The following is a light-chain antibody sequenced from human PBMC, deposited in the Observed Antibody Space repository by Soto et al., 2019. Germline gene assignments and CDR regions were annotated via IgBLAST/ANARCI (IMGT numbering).Light chain of an antibody. CDR3: QHYNNWPRT. CDR1: QSVSSN. J-gene: IGKJ1*01. CDR2: GAS. Sequence: EIVMTQSPATLSVYTGERATLSCRASQSVSSNLAWYQQKPGQAPRLLIYGASTRATGIPARFSGSGSGTEFTLTISSLQSEDFAVYYCQHYNNWPRTFGQGTKVDIK. V-gene: IGKV3-15*01.